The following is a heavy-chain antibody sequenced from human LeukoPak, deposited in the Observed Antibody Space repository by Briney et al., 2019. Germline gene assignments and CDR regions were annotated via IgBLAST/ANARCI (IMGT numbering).Heavy chain of an antibody. J-gene: IGHJ6*04. Sequence: GGTLRLSCAASTFTFSSFWMSGVPRAPGGGLERVDNIKKDGREKYYVHSVKGRFPISRDNAKNSLYLQMNSLRAEDTAVYYCAREAIVVVTQDPEYYYYGMDVWGKGTSVSVS. CDR1: TFTFSSFW. V-gene: IGHV3-7*03. CDR3: AREAIVVVTQDPEYYYYGMDV. CDR2: IKKDGREK. D-gene: IGHD2-2*01.